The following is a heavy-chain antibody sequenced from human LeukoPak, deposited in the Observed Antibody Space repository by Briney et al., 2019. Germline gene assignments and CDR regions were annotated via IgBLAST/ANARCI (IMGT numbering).Heavy chain of an antibody. Sequence: NPSETLSLTCTVSGYSISRHYYWGWIRQSPGKGLEWIGNIHHTGSTSYNPSLESRVTISVDLSKNQFSLRLTSVTAADTAVYYCARDRGIYYYFMHVWGRGTTVTVSS. CDR2: IHHTGST. V-gene: IGHV4-38-2*02. CDR3: ARDRGIYYYFMHV. J-gene: IGHJ6*03. D-gene: IGHD3-10*01. CDR1: GYSISRHYY.